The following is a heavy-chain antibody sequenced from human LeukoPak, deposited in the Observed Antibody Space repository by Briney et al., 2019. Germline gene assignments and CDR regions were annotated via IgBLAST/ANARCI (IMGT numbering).Heavy chain of an antibody. D-gene: IGHD3-16*01. CDR3: ARKPTGEALDY. J-gene: IGHJ4*02. CDR2: ISANNGDT. V-gene: IGHV1-18*01. Sequence: GASVKVSCKASGYTFTNYGISWVRQAPGQGLEWMGWISANNGDTNYAQKFQGRVTLTTDTSTSTAYMKLRSLRSDDTAVYYCARKPTGEALDYWGQGTLVTVSP. CDR1: GYTFTNYG.